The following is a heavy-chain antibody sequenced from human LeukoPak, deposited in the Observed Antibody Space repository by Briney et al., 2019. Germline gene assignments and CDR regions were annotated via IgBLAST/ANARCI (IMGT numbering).Heavy chain of an antibody. CDR1: GVSISGYY. D-gene: IGHD2/OR15-2a*01. J-gene: IGHJ2*01. CDR2: VHYSGST. Sequence: PSETLSLTCTVSGVSISGYYYYWIRQPPGKGLEWIGYVHYSGSTNYNPSLKSRLTISIDKSKNQFSLKLSSVTAADTAVYFCARGREFPDLWGRGTLVTVSS. V-gene: IGHV4-59*01. CDR3: ARGREFPDL.